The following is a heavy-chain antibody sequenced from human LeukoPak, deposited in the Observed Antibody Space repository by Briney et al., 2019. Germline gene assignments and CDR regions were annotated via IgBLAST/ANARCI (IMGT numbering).Heavy chain of an antibody. J-gene: IGHJ4*02. Sequence: SETLSLTCAVYGGSFSGYYWSWIRQPPGKGLEWIGETNHSGSTNYNPSLKSRVTISVDTSKNQFSLKLGSVTAADTAVYYCARGRGYNSFDYWGQGTLVTVSS. CDR1: GGSFSGYY. CDR3: ARGRGYNSFDY. D-gene: IGHD5-24*01. CDR2: TNHSGST. V-gene: IGHV4-34*01.